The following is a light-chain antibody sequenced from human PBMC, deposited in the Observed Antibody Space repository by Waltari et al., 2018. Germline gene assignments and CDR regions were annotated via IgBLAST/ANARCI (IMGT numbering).Light chain of an antibody. J-gene: IGKJ2*01. CDR1: QSLLSTSDHRNH. CDR2: RAS. V-gene: IGKV4-1*01. CDR3: QQYINPPYT. Sequence: DIVVTQSPDSLTVSLRETATISCKSSQSLLSTSDHRNHLAWYHQKPGPPPNMLIYRASARESGVPDRFSAYGSGTDFTLTISSLQAEDVAVYYCQQYINPPYTFGQGTKLQI.